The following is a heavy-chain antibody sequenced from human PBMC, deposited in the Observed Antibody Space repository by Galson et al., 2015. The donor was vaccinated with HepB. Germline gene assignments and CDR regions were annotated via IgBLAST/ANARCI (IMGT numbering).Heavy chain of an antibody. V-gene: IGHV3-23*01. J-gene: IGHJ6*02. Sequence: SLRLSCAASGFTFSSYAMSWVRQAPGKGLEWVSAISGSGGSTYYADSVKGRFTISRDNSKNTLYLQMNSLRAEDTAVYYCAKSKYREYSSGWVPYYYYGMDVWGQGTTVTVSS. D-gene: IGHD6-19*01. CDR3: AKSKYREYSSGWVPYYYYGMDV. CDR1: GFTFSSYA. CDR2: ISGSGGST.